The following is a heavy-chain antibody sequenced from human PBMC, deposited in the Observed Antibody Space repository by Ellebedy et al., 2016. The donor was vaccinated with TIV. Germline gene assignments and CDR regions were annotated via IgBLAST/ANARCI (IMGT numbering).Heavy chain of an antibody. J-gene: IGHJ3*01. CDR3: ARLIVSGGFGGGAFDV. V-gene: IGHV4-39*07. CDR2: IYYGGTT. D-gene: IGHD3-10*01. CDR1: GGSISSSSFY. Sequence: MPSETLSPTCTVSGGSISSSSFYWGWIRQPPGKGLEWIGIIYYGGTTYYNPPLKSRVTMSVHKSKNQFYLKLNSVTAADTAVYYCARLIVSGGFGGGAFDVWGQGTMVTVSS.